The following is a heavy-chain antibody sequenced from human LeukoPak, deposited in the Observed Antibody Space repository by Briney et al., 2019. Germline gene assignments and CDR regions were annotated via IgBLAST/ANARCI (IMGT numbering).Heavy chain of an antibody. CDR3: KWERTVYYSLDV. J-gene: IGHJ6*02. CDR2: IKRGGST. Sequence: GGSLRLSCTASGFKFSDAWMTWVRQAPGKGLEWLGRIKRGGSTDYAVPVNNRFTISRDDSRNTIYLQINGLKTEDTAVYYCKWERTVYYSLDVWGQGTTVTVSS. CDR1: GFKFSDAW. D-gene: IGHD1-26*01. V-gene: IGHV3-15*01.